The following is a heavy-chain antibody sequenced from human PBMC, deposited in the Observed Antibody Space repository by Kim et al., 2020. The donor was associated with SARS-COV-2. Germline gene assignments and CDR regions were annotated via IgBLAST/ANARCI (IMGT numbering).Heavy chain of an antibody. CDR3: ARESVTAGATSSDFDY. J-gene: IGHJ4*02. D-gene: IGHD6-13*01. V-gene: IGHV3-21*01. Sequence: SVKGRFTISRDNAKNSLYLQINSLRVEDTAVYYGARESVTAGATSSDFDYWGQGTLVTVSS.